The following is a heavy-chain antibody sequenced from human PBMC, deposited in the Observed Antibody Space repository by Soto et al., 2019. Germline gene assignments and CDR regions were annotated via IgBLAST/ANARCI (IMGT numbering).Heavy chain of an antibody. D-gene: IGHD2-2*01. V-gene: IGHV4-61*01. CDR2: IYYSGST. CDR3: ARYCISTSCYVHY. Sequence: QVQLQESGPGLVKPSETLSLTCTVSGGSVSSGSYYWSWIRQPPGKGLEWIGYIYYSGSTNYNPSLKSRVTMSVDTSKNQFSLKLSSVTAADTAVYYCARYCISTSCYVHYWGQGTLVTVSS. J-gene: IGHJ4*02. CDR1: GGSVSSGSYY.